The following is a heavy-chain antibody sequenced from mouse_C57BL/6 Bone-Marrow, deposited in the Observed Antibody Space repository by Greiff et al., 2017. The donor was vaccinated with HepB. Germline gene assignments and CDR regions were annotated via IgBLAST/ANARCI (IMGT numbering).Heavy chain of an antibody. Sequence: EVKLQESGGGLVKPGGSLKLSCAASGFTFSSYAMSWVRQTPEKRLEWVATISDGGSYIYYPDNVKGRFTISRDNAKNNLYLQMSHLKSEDTAMYYCGRDSNYDYYDRDYWGQGTSVTVSS. CDR1: GFTFSSYA. J-gene: IGHJ4*01. D-gene: IGHD2-5*01. CDR3: GRDSNYDYYDRDY. V-gene: IGHV5-4*03. CDR2: ISDGGSYI.